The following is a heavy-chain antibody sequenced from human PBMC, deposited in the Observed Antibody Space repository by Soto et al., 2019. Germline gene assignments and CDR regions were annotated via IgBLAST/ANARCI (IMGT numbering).Heavy chain of an antibody. D-gene: IGHD6-25*01. CDR3: ARRKTRPEAFDY. Sequence: SETLSLTCTVSGDSISSYYWTWIRQPPGKGLEWIGYVYYSGSTNYNPSLKSRVTISVDTSKSQFSLNLSSVTAADTAVYYCARRKTRPEAFDYWGQGTLVTVSS. CDR1: GDSISSYY. CDR2: VYYSGST. J-gene: IGHJ4*02. V-gene: IGHV4-59*08.